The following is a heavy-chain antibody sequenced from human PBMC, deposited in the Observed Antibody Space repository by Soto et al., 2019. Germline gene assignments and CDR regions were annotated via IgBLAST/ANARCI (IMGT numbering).Heavy chain of an antibody. J-gene: IGHJ4*02. CDR3: ARSPGSTLDF. V-gene: IGHV5-51*01. CDR1: GYSFAICW. D-gene: IGHD2-2*01. Sequence: GESLKISCKGSGYSFAICWIAWVRQMPGKGLEWMGIIYPGDSDTRYSPSFQGQVTISADKSISTAYLQWSSLKASDTAMYYCARSPGSTLDFWGQGTLVTVSS. CDR2: IYPGDSDT.